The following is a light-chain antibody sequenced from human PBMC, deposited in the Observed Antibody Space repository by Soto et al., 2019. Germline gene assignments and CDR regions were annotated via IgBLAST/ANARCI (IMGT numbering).Light chain of an antibody. Sequence: QAVLTQPPSASGTPGQRVTISCSGSNSNIGRPTVNWYQQLPGTAPKLLIYTDTQRPSGVPDRFSDSKSGTSASLAISGLQSEDEAEYYCAAWDDSLQAWVFGGGTKMTVL. J-gene: IGLJ3*02. CDR1: NSNIGRPT. CDR3: AAWDDSLQAWV. V-gene: IGLV1-44*01. CDR2: TDT.